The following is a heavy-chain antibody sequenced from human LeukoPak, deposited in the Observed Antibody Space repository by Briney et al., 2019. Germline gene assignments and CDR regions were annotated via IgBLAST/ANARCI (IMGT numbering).Heavy chain of an antibody. J-gene: IGHJ4*02. Sequence: GRSLRLSCAASGFTFSSYAMHWVRQAPGKRLEWVAVISYDGSNKYYADSVKGRFTISRDNSKNTLYLQMNSLRAEDTAVYYCARDFADGPLDWGQGTLVTVSS. V-gene: IGHV3-30*04. CDR2: ISYDGSNK. CDR1: GFTFSSYA. CDR3: ARDFADGPLD.